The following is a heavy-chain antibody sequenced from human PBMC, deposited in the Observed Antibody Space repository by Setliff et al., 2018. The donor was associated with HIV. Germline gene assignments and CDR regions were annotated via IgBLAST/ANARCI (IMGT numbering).Heavy chain of an antibody. Sequence: VASVKVSCKASGYTFTGYYMHWVRQAPGQGLEWMGRSNPNSGGTNYAQKFQGRVTMTKNTLYLQMNSLRVEDAAVYYCAKDLGLREGSSPFDNWGQGTLVTVSS. V-gene: IGHV1-2*06. CDR1: GYTFTGYY. CDR3: AKDLGLREGSSPFDN. CDR2: SNPNSGGT. J-gene: IGHJ4*02. D-gene: IGHD3-16*01.